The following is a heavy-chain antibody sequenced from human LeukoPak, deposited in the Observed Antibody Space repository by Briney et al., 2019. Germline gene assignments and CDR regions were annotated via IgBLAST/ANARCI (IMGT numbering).Heavy chain of an antibody. Sequence: GGSLRLSGAASGFTFNSYWMNWVRQAPGKGLEWVANIKEDGSEKHYVDSVKGRFTISRDNAKNSLYLQMNSLRAEDTAVYYCVRDGTGAFDIWGQGTMVTVSS. D-gene: IGHD1-26*01. CDR3: VRDGTGAFDI. J-gene: IGHJ3*02. CDR2: IKEDGSEK. V-gene: IGHV3-7*01. CDR1: GFTFNSYW.